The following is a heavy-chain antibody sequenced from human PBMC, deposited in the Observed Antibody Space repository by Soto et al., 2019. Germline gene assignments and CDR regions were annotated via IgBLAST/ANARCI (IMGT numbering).Heavy chain of an antibody. CDR1: GYTFTSYY. CDR3: ARDPGLLWFGGQSDAFDI. Sequence: ASVKVSCKASGYTFTSYYMHWVRQAPGQGLEWMGIINPSGGSTSYAQKFQGRVTMTRDTSTSTVYMELSSLRSEDTAVYYCARDPGLLWFGGQSDAFDIWGQGTMVTVSS. D-gene: IGHD3-10*01. J-gene: IGHJ3*02. V-gene: IGHV1-46*01. CDR2: INPSGGST.